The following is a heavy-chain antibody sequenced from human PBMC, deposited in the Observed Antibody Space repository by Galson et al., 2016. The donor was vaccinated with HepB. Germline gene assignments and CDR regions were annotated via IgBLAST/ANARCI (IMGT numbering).Heavy chain of an antibody. J-gene: IGHJ4*02. CDR3: AKDQCSGGDCFTTFDN. D-gene: IGHD2-21*02. CDR2: INPHSGAT. V-gene: IGHV1-2*02. CDR1: EYTFTAYY. Sequence: SVKVSCKASEYTFTAYYLHWVRQAPGQGLERMGWINPHSGATNYAKKFQGRVTMTRDTSISTASVELRSLRSDDTAIYYCAKDQCSGGDCFTTFDNWGQGTLVIVSS.